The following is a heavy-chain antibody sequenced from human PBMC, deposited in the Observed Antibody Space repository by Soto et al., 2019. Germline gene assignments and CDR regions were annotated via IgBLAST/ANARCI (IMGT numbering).Heavy chain of an antibody. CDR3: ARDSRQLTQGWFDP. Sequence: QVQLQESGPGLVKPSQTLSLTCTVSGGSISSGGYYWSWIRQHPGKGLAWIGYIYYSGSTYYNPSLKSRVTISVDTSKTQFSLKLSSVTAADTAVYYCARDSRQLTQGWFDPWGQGTLVTVSS. CDR1: GGSISSGGYY. CDR2: IYYSGST. D-gene: IGHD6-13*01. J-gene: IGHJ5*02. V-gene: IGHV4-31*03.